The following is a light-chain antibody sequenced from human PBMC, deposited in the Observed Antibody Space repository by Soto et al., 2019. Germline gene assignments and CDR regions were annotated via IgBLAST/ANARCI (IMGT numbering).Light chain of an antibody. V-gene: IGKV4-1*01. CDR3: QQYYSAPPWT. CDR2: WAS. J-gene: IGKJ1*01. CDR1: QSVFYSSNNKNS. Sequence: DIVMTQSPDSLAVSLGDRATINCKSSQSVFYSSNNKNSLAWYQQKAGQPPKLLIYWASTRESGVPDRFSGSGSGTDFTLTISNLQADDVAIYYCQQYYSAPPWTFGQGTKVDI.